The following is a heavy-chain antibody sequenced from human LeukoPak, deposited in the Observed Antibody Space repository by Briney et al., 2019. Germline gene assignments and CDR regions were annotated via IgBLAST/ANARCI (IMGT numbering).Heavy chain of an antibody. J-gene: IGHJ4*02. CDR2: IYWDEDK. D-gene: IGHD3-22*01. CDR3: AHRPNDYDSGGYPKYYFDY. V-gene: IGHV2-5*02. Sequence: SGPTLVKPTHTLTLTCTFSGFSLSTTGVGVGWIRQPPGKALEWLAPIYWDEDKHYSPSLKSRLTITKDTSKNQVVLTVSNMDPVDTATYYCAHRPNDYDSGGYPKYYFDYWGQGTLVTVSS. CDR1: GFSLSTTGVG.